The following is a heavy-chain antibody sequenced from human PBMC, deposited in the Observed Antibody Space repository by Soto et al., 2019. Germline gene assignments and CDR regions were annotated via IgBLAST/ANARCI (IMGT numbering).Heavy chain of an antibody. D-gene: IGHD2-2*01. J-gene: IGHJ4*02. Sequence: ASVKVSCKASGYTFTSYAMHWVRQAPGQRLEWMGWINAGNGNTKYSQKFQGRVTITRDTSASTAYMELRSLRSEDTAVYYCARGMVVTAAMLGYFDYWGQGTLVTVSS. CDR3: ARGMVVTAAMLGYFDY. CDR2: INAGNGNT. CDR1: GYTFTSYA. V-gene: IGHV1-3*01.